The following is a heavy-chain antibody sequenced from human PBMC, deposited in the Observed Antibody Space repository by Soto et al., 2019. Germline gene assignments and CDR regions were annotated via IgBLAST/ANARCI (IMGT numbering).Heavy chain of an antibody. CDR2: NSDSGDRT. CDR3: AKSLNINWKNWFDP. Sequence: EEQLLESGGGLVQPGESLRLSCAASGFTFSSSAMNWVRQTPGKGLEWVSLNSDSGDRTHYADSVRGRFSISRDNSKNTLYLQMYSLRAEDTAVYYCAKSLNINWKNWFDPWGQGTLVTVSS. D-gene: IGHD1-1*01. V-gene: IGHV3-23*01. CDR1: GFTFSSSA. J-gene: IGHJ5*02.